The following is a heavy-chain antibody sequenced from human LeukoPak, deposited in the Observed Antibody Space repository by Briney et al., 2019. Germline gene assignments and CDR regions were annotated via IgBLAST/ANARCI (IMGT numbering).Heavy chain of an antibody. V-gene: IGHV4-39*01. Sequence: SETLSLTCTVSGGSISSSSYYWGWIRQPPGKGLEWIGSIYYSGSTYYNPSLKSRVTISVDTSKNQFSLKLSSVTAADTAVYYCARHECSRPFDYWGQGTLVTVSS. CDR1: GGSISSSSYY. CDR2: IYYSGST. CDR3: ARHECSRPFDY. D-gene: IGHD2-8*01. J-gene: IGHJ4*02.